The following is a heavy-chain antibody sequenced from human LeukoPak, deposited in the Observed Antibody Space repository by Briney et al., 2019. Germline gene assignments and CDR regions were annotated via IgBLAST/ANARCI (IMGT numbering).Heavy chain of an antibody. V-gene: IGHV3-23*01. CDR1: GFTFSRFA. Sequence: PGGSLRLSCAASGFTFSRFAMCWVRQAPGKGLEWVSAISGGADATYYADSVRGRFSVSRDNSKNTLYLQMNSLRAEDTAVYYCAKAPPHDYGGNSFDYWGQGTLVTVSS. CDR2: ISGGADAT. D-gene: IGHD4-23*01. J-gene: IGHJ4*02. CDR3: AKAPPHDYGGNSFDY.